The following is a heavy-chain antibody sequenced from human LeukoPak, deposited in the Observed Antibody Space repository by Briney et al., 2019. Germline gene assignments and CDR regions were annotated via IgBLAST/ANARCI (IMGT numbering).Heavy chain of an antibody. V-gene: IGHV1-69*05. CDR1: GGTFSDYA. CDR2: IIPIVGTT. Sequence: SVKVSCKASGGTFSDYAISWVRQAPGQGLEWMGRIIPIVGTTNYEQKLQGRVTMTTDGSTTTAYMELSSLTSEDTAVYYCVRDVPLNGYVLGAKGGFDPWGQGTLVTVSS. CDR3: VRDVPLNGYVLGAKGGFDP. D-gene: IGHD5-18*01. J-gene: IGHJ5*02.